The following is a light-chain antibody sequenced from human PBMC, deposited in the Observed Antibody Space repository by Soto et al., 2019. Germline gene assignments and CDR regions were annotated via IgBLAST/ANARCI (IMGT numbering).Light chain of an antibody. J-gene: IGLJ1*01. CDR2: SNH. CDR3: AAWDDSLNGSA. Sequence: QSALTQPPSASGTPGQTVTVSCSGSSSNIGSYTVNWYQQLPGTAPKIVIYSNHQRPSGVPDRFSGSKSGTSASLAISGLQSEDEADYYCAAWDDSLNGSAFGSGTKVTVL. V-gene: IGLV1-44*01. CDR1: SSNIGSYT.